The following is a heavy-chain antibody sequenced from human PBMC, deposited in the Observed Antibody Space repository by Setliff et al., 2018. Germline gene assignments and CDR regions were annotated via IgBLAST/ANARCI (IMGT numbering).Heavy chain of an antibody. Sequence: SETLSLTCTVSGDSISSGDYFWSWIRQPPGKGLEWIAYIYHSGSAYYNPSLKSRVTMSVDTSKNQFSLHLTSVTAADTAVYYCAREVGTSTSSDAFDVWGQGMRGTV. D-gene: IGHD1-26*01. CDR3: AREVGTSTSSDAFDV. CDR1: GDSISSGDYF. CDR2: IYHSGSA. J-gene: IGHJ3*01. V-gene: IGHV4-30-4*08.